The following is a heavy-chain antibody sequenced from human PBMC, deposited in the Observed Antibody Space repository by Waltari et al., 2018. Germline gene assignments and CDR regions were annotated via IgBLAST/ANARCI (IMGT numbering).Heavy chain of an antibody. V-gene: IGHV4-59*01. CDR3: ARGGGGDWEWFDP. Sequence: QVQLQESGPSLLKPSETLSLIFTVSGGSISGFYWSWVRQPPGKGLDWIGYIYYTGSTNFNPSLQSRVTMSVDTSKNQFSLKLSSVTAADTAFSYCARGGGGDWEWFDPWGQGTLVTVSS. CDR2: IYYTGST. D-gene: IGHD2-21*02. CDR1: GGSISGFY. J-gene: IGHJ5*02.